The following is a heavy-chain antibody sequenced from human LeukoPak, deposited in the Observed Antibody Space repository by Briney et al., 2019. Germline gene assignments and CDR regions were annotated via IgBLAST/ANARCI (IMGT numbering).Heavy chain of an antibody. CDR2: INHSGST. V-gene: IGHV4-34*01. D-gene: IGHD2-15*01. CDR3: AQGGCSGGSCYPLGY. J-gene: IGHJ4*02. Sequence: SETLSLTCAVYGGSFSGYYWSWIRQPPGKWLEWIGEINHSGSTNYNPSLKSRVTISVDTSKNQFSLKLSSVTAADTAVYYCAQGGCSGGSCYPLGYWGQGTLVTVSS. CDR1: GGSFSGYY.